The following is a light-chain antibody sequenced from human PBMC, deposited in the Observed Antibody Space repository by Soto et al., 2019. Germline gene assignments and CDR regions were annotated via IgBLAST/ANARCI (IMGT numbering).Light chain of an antibody. V-gene: IGLV2-8*01. Sequence: QSALTQPPSASGSPGQSVTISCTGTSSDIGNYIYVSWYQQHPGKAPKLIIYEVSRWTSGVHDRFSGSKSGNTASLTISGLQADDEADYYCSSYAGSKTVFGTGTQLTVL. J-gene: IGLJ1*01. CDR2: EVS. CDR1: SSDIGNYIY. CDR3: SSYAGSKTV.